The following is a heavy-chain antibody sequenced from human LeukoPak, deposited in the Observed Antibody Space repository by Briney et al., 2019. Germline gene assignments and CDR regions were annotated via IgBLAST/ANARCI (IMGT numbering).Heavy chain of an antibody. CDR1: GGSISSSNW. D-gene: IGHD1-26*01. Sequence: SGTLSLTCAVSGGSISSSNWWSWVCQHPGKGLEWIGYIYYSGSTYYNPSLKSRVTISVDTSKNQFSLKLSSVTAADTAVYYCARRVGASNYNWSDPWGQGTLVTVSS. CDR3: ARRVGASNYNWSDP. J-gene: IGHJ5*02. V-gene: IGHV4-4*02. CDR2: IYYSGST.